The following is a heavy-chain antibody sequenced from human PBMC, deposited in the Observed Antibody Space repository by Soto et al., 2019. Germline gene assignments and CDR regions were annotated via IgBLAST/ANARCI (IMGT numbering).Heavy chain of an antibody. D-gene: IGHD2-2*01. J-gene: IGHJ5*02. V-gene: IGHV3-33*08. Sequence: QVQLVESGGGLVQPGGSLRLSCAASGFIFSSYDMHWVRQAPGKGLAWVAVIRYGGSNKYYADAVKVRLPISRDNYKSTRYMQMNCPRAEDTAVYLCATSAYPEGLDPWCQGTLVTVSS. CDR2: IRYGGSNK. CDR3: ATSAYPEGLDP. CDR1: GFIFSSYD.